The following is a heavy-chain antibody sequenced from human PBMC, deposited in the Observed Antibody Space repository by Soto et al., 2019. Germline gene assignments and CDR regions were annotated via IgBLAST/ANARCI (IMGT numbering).Heavy chain of an antibody. V-gene: IGHV3-30-3*01. CDR2: ISYDGSNK. J-gene: IGHJ6*02. CDR1: GFTFSSYA. Sequence: QPGGSLRLSCAASGFTFSSYAMHWVRQAPGKGLEWVAVISYDGSNKYYADSVKGRFTISRDNSKNTLYLQMNSLRAEDTAVYYCARAPERYDFWSGHPYYYYYYGMDVWGQGTTVTVSS. D-gene: IGHD3-3*01. CDR3: ARAPERYDFWSGHPYYYYYYGMDV.